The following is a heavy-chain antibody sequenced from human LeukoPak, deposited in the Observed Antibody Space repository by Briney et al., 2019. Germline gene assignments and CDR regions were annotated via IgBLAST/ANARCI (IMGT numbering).Heavy chain of an antibody. V-gene: IGHV4-59*01. Sequence: EXLSLTCTVSSGSISSYYWSWVRQPPGKGLEGIGYIYYSGTTNYNAYLTRGGTISVGTTKNQFSLNLSSVTAADTAVYYCARGGGGEYSSGWYDYWGQGTLVTVSS. CDR1: SGSISSYY. D-gene: IGHD6-19*01. CDR2: IYYSGTT. J-gene: IGHJ4*02. CDR3: ARGGGGEYSSGWYDY.